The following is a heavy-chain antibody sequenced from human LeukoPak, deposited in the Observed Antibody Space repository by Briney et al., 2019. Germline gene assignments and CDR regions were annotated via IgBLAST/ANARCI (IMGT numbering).Heavy chain of an antibody. D-gene: IGHD4-17*01. CDR3: AREDGDYYPSAY. CDR1: GGSIGSYY. CDR2: IYYSGIT. J-gene: IGHJ4*02. Sequence: SETLSLTCTVSGGSIGSYYWSWIRQPPGKGLEWIGYIYYSGITNYNPSLKSRVTISVDTSKNQFSLQLSSVTAADTAVYYCAREDGDYYPSAYWGQGALVTGSS. V-gene: IGHV4-59*01.